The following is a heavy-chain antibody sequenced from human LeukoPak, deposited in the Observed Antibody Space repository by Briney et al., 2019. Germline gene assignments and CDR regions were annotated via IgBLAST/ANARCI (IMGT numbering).Heavy chain of an antibody. CDR1: GYKFNAYW. V-gene: IGHV5-51*01. D-gene: IGHD3-22*01. Sequence: GESLKISCKGSGYKFNAYWIAWVRQMPGKGLEWMGIIYLVDSDTRYSPSFQGQVTISADKSVSIAYLQWSSLKASDTAMYYCARPNITSYYDSRGYDAFDVWGQGTMVIVSS. CDR2: IYLVDSDT. J-gene: IGHJ3*01. CDR3: ARPNITSYYDSRGYDAFDV.